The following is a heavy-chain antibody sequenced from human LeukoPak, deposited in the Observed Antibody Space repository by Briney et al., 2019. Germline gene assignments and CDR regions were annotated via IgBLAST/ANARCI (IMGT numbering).Heavy chain of an antibody. CDR3: AREEGSCTFDY. V-gene: IGHV1-2*02. D-gene: IGHD2-8*02. CDR2: INPNSGGT. Sequence: GASVKVSCKASGYTFTGYYMHWVRQAPGQGLEWMGWINPNSGGTNYAQKFQGRVTMTRDTSISTAYMELGRLRSDDTAVYHCAREEGSCTFDYWGQGTLVTVSS. CDR1: GYTFTGYY. J-gene: IGHJ4*02.